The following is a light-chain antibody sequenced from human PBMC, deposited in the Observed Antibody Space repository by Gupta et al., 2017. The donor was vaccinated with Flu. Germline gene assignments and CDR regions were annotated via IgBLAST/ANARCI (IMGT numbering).Light chain of an antibody. Sequence: VGDRVTITCRESHGISNYLAWYQQKPGKVPKLLIYAASTLQSGVPSRFSGSGSGTDFTLTISSLQPEDVATYYCQKYNSALAFGQGTRLEIK. CDR2: AAS. CDR1: HGISNY. CDR3: QKYNSALA. J-gene: IGKJ5*01. V-gene: IGKV1-27*01.